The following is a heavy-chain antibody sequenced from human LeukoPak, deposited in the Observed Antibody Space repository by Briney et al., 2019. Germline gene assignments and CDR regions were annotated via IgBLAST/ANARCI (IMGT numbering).Heavy chain of an antibody. D-gene: IGHD3-3*01. CDR2: IYHSGST. Sequence: ETLSLTCAVSGYSISSGYYWGWSRQPPGKGVEWIGSIYHSGSTYYNPSLKRRVTISVDTSKNQFSLKLSSVTAADTAVYYCARPNYDFWSGIPTGFDYWGQGTLVTVSS. CDR3: ARPNYDFWSGIPTGFDY. CDR1: GYSISSGYY. J-gene: IGHJ4*02. V-gene: IGHV4-38-2*01.